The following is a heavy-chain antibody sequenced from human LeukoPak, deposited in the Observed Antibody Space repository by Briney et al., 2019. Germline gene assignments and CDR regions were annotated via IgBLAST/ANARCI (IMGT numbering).Heavy chain of an antibody. CDR1: GGTFSSYA. V-gene: IGHV1-69*04. CDR3: ACPDCGGDCYQLDY. Sequence: SVKVSCKASGGTFSSYAISWVRQAPGQGLEWMGRIIPILGIANYAQKFQGRVTITADKSTSTAYMELSSLRSEDTAVYYCACPDCGGDCYQLDYWGQGTLVTVSS. CDR2: IIPILGIA. J-gene: IGHJ4*02. D-gene: IGHD2-21*02.